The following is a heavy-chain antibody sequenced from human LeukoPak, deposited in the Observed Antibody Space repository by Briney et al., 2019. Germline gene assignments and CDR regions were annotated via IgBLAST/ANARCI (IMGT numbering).Heavy chain of an antibody. J-gene: IGHJ4*02. D-gene: IGHD3-16*01. CDR2: IYHSGTT. Sequence: SQTLSLTCTVSGYSISSGYYWDWIRQPPGKGLEWITSIYHSGTTFYNPSLESRVTISIDTSKNDFSLKLSSVTAADTAVYYCARDMRSEDYFDYWGQGTLVTVSS. CDR3: ARDMRSEDYFDY. V-gene: IGHV4-38-2*02. CDR1: GYSISSGYY.